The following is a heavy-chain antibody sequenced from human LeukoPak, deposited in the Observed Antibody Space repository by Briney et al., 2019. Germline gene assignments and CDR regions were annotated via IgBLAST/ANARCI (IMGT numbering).Heavy chain of an antibody. J-gene: IGHJ4*02. D-gene: IGHD3-22*01. Sequence: GGSLRLSCAASGFTFSSYSMNWVRQAPGKGLEWVSSSSSSSSYTYYADSVKGRFTISRDNAKNSLYLQMNSLRAEDTAVYYCARVIQTFYYDSSAYYSSASNDFWGQGTLVTVSS. V-gene: IGHV3-21*01. CDR3: ARVIQTFYYDSSAYYSSASNDF. CDR2: SSSSSSYT. CDR1: GFTFSSYS.